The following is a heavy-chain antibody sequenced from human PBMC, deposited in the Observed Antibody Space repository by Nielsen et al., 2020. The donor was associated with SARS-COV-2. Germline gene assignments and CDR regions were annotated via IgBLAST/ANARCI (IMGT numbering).Heavy chain of an antibody. D-gene: IGHD1-14*01. V-gene: IGHV6-1*01. CDR1: GVSFSSNSVT. J-gene: IGHJ2*01. CDR2: TYYRIKWYN. Sequence: SQTLSLTCVISGVSFSSNSVTWRWFRQSPSRGLEWLGRTYYRIKWYNEYAESVKSRININPETSDNQFSLHLNSVTPEDTALYYCARVNRRAWYFDLWGRGTLVTVSS. CDR3: ARVNRRAWYFDL.